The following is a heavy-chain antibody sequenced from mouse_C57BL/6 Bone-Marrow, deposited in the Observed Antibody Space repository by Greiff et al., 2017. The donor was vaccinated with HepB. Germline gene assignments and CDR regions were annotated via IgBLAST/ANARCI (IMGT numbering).Heavy chain of an antibody. CDR3: ATYGSSYGWYFDV. D-gene: IGHD1-1*01. Sequence: QVQLQQSGAELMKPGASVKLSCKATGYTFTGYWIEWVKQRPGHGLEWIGEILPGSGSTNYNEKFKGKATFTADTSSNTACMQLSSLTTEDSAIYYCATYGSSYGWYFDVWGTGTTVTVSS. CDR2: ILPGSGST. V-gene: IGHV1-9*01. CDR1: GYTFTGYW. J-gene: IGHJ1*03.